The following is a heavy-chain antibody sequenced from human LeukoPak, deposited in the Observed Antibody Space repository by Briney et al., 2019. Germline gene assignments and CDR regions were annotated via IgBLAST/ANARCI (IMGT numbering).Heavy chain of an antibody. CDR1: GFTFSSYA. V-gene: IGHV3-64D*06. CDR3: VKDRGYSYGEGGY. D-gene: IGHD5-18*01. Sequence: GGSLRLSCSASGFTFSSYAMHWVRQAPGKGLEYVSAISSNGGRTYYADSVKGRFTISRDNSKNTLYLQMSSLRAEDTAVYYCVKDRGYSYGEGGYWGQGTLVTVSS. CDR2: ISSNGGRT. J-gene: IGHJ4*02.